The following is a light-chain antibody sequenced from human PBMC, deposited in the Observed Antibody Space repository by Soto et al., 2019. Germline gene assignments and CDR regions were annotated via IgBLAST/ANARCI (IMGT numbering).Light chain of an antibody. J-gene: IGKJ2*01. CDR2: DVS. Sequence: ETVLTQSPVTLSLSPGERATLSCRASQSVNNYLAWYQQKPGQAPRLLIYDVSNRATGIPARFSGSGSGTDFTLTISSLQPDDFATYYCQQYNRYHTFGQGTKLEIK. CDR3: QQYNRYHT. CDR1: QSVNNY. V-gene: IGKV3-11*01.